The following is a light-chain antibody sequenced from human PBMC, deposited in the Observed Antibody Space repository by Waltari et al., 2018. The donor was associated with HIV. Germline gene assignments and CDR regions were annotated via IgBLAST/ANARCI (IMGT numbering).Light chain of an antibody. V-gene: IGKV3-15*01. CDR3: QQYSKWPPL. CDR1: QSVSSN. Sequence: ETAMTQFPATLSVSPGERATLSCRASQSVSSNLAWYQQKPGQAPRHLIYDASTRATGIPARFSGSGSGTEFTLTISSLQSEDFAVYYCQQYSKWPPLFGPGTKVDI. J-gene: IGKJ3*01. CDR2: DAS.